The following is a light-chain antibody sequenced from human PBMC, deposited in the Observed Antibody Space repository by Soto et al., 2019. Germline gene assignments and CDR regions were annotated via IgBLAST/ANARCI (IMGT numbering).Light chain of an antibody. Sequence: EIVLTQSPGTLSLSPGERATLSCRASQSVSSSYLAWYQQKPGQAPRLLIYGASSRATGIPDRFSGSGSGTELTLTISRLEPEDFAVHYCQQYGSSPLITFGHGTRLEIK. CDR3: QQYGSSPLIT. J-gene: IGKJ5*01. CDR1: QSVSSSY. V-gene: IGKV3-20*01. CDR2: GAS.